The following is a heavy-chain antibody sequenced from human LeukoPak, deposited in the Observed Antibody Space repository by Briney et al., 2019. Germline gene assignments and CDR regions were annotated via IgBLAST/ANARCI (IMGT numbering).Heavy chain of an antibody. D-gene: IGHD4-17*01. Sequence: PSETLSLTCAVYGGSFSGYYWSWIRQPPGKGLEWIGEINHSGSTNHNPSLKSRVTISVDTSKNQFSLKLSSVTAADTAVYYCAPIDHDYGDYDAFDIWGQGTMVTVSS. CDR3: APIDHDYGDYDAFDI. CDR1: GGSFSGYY. CDR2: INHSGST. J-gene: IGHJ3*02. V-gene: IGHV4-34*01.